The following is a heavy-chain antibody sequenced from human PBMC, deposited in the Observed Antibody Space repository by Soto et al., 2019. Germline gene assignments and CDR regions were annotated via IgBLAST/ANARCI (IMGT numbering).Heavy chain of an antibody. CDR2: IIPLFGTA. Sequence: QVQLVQSGAEVKKPGSSVKVSCKASGGTFNKYAVSWVRQAPGQGLEWMGGIIPLFGTANYAQKFQVRVTITADESTSTAYMELRSLRSEDTAVYYCARGVHYDSSGYYYFYWGQGTLVTVSS. J-gene: IGHJ4*02. V-gene: IGHV1-69*01. D-gene: IGHD3-22*01. CDR3: ARGVHYDSSGYYYFY. CDR1: GGTFNKYA.